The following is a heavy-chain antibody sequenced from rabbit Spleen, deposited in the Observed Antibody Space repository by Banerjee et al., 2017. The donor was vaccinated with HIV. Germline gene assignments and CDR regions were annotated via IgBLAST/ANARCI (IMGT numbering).Heavy chain of an antibody. J-gene: IGHJ6*01. D-gene: IGHD8-1*01. V-gene: IGHV1S45*01. Sequence: QEQLVESGGGLVRPEGSLKLSCTASGFSFSNKAVMCWVRQAPGKGLEWIACIYAGSSSGFTYSATWAKGRFTISKTSSTTVTLQMTSLTAADTATYFCARDTGSSFSSYGMDLWGQGTLVTVS. CDR3: ARDTGSSFSSYGMDL. CDR2: IYAGSSSGFT. CDR1: GFSFSNKAV.